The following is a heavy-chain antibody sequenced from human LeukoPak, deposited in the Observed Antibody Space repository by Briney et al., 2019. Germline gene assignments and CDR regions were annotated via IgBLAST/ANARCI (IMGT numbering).Heavy chain of an antibody. J-gene: IGHJ6*03. D-gene: IGHD2-2*02. Sequence: ASVKVSCKASGYTFTSYYMHWVRQAPGQGLEWMGWINPNSGGTNYAQKFQGRVTMTRDTSISTAYMELSRLRSDDTAVYYCARPGHCSSTSCYTPYYYYYMDVWGKGTTVTVSS. CDR2: INPNSGGT. V-gene: IGHV1-2*02. CDR3: ARPGHCSSTSCYTPYYYYYMDV. CDR1: GYTFTSYY.